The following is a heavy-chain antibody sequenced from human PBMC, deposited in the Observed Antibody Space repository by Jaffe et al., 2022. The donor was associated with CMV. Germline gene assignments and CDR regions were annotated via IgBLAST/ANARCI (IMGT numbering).Heavy chain of an antibody. CDR3: AKVRSPIVVVITVLDP. CDR1: GFTFSSYA. D-gene: IGHD3-22*01. J-gene: IGHJ5*02. Sequence: EVQLLESGGGLVQPGGSLRLSCAASGFTFSSYAMSWVRQAPGKGLEWVSAISGSGGSTYYADSVKGRFTISRDNSKNTLYLQMNSLRAEDTAVYYCAKVRSPIVVVITVLDPWGQGTLVTVSS. CDR2: ISGSGGST. V-gene: IGHV3-23*01.